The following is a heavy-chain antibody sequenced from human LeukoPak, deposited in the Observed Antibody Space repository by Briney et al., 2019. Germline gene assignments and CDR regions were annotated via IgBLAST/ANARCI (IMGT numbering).Heavy chain of an antibody. D-gene: IGHD2-2*01. CDR3: ARDHCSSTSCYHGY. Sequence: ASVKVSCKASGYTFTGDYMRWVRQAPGQGLEWMGWINPNSGGTNYAQKFQGRVTMTRDTSISTAYMELSRLRSDDTAVYYCARDHCSSTSCYHGYWGQGTLVTVSS. CDR1: GYTFTGDY. J-gene: IGHJ4*02. CDR2: INPNSGGT. V-gene: IGHV1-2*02.